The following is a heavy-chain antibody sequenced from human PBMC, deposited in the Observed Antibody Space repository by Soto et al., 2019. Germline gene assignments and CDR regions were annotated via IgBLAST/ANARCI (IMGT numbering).Heavy chain of an antibody. D-gene: IGHD3-22*01. CDR3: AKDRIVVNYYFDY. CDR1: GFTFSSYA. CDR2: ISGSGGST. J-gene: IGHJ4*02. V-gene: IGHV3-23*01. Sequence: LRLCCAASGFTFSSYAMSWVRQAPGKGLEWVSAISGSGGSTYYADSVKGRFTISRDNSKNTLYLQMNSLRAEDTAVYYCAKDRIVVNYYFDYWGQGXLVTVSS.